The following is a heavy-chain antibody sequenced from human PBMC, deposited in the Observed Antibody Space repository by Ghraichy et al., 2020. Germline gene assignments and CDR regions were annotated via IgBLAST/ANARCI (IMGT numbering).Heavy chain of an antibody. D-gene: IGHD3-16*02. Sequence: SVKVSCKASGGTFSSYAISWVRQAPGQGLEWMGGIIPIFGTANYAQKFQGRVTITADESTSTAYMELSSLRSEDTAVYYCARGGRSSRLGELSLLEDTLSYYFDYWGQGTLVTVSS. CDR1: GGTFSSYA. V-gene: IGHV1-69*13. CDR3: ARGGRSSRLGELSLLEDTLSYYFDY. J-gene: IGHJ4*02. CDR2: IIPIFGTA.